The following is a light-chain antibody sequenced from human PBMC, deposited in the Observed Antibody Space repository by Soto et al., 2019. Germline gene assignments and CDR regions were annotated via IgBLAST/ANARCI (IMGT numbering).Light chain of an antibody. Sequence: EIVMTQSPATLSVSPGERATLSCRASQRVSSNLAWYQQKPGQARRLLIYGASTRATGIPARFSGSGSETEFTLTISSLQSEDFAVYYCQQYNNWPPWTFGQGTKVEIK. CDR1: QRVSSN. CDR2: GAS. V-gene: IGKV3-15*01. J-gene: IGKJ1*01. CDR3: QQYNNWPPWT.